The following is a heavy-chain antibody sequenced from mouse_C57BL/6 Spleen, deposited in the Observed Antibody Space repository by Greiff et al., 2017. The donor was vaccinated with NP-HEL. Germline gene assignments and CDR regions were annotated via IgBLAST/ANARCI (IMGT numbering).Heavy chain of an antibody. D-gene: IGHD2-4*01. Sequence: VKLMESGAELVRPGTSVKVSCKASGYAFTNYLIEWVKQRPGQGLEWIGVINPGSGGTNYNEKFKGKATLTADKSSSTAYMQLSSLTSEDSAVYFCARSIWDYEGDWFAYWGQGTLVTVSA. CDR3: ARSIWDYEGDWFAY. V-gene: IGHV1-54*01. CDR2: INPGSGGT. CDR1: GYAFTNYL. J-gene: IGHJ3*01.